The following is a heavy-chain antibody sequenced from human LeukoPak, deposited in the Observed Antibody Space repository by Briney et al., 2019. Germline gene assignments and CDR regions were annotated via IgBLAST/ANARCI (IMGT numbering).Heavy chain of an antibody. CDR1: GGSISGGGYY. CDR3: ARERGGGSSSWFLDY. Sequence: SETLSLTCTVPGGSISGGGYYWSWIRQHPGKGLEWIGYIYYSGSTYYNPSLKSRVTISVDTSKNQFSLKLSSVTAADTAVYYCARERGGGSSSWFLDYWGQGTLVNVSS. V-gene: IGHV4-31*03. CDR2: IYYSGST. J-gene: IGHJ4*02. D-gene: IGHD6-13*01.